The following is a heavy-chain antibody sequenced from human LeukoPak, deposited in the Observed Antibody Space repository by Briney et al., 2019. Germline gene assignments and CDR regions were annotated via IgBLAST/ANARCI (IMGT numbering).Heavy chain of an antibody. CDR2: IWYDGSNK. Sequence: GRSLRLSCAASGFAFSSYGMHWVRQAPGKGLEWVAVIWYDGSNKYYADSVKGRFTISRDNSKNTLYLQMNSLGAEDTAVYYCARDYLDWYLDLWGRGPRVTFS. J-gene: IGHJ2*01. CDR1: GFAFSSYG. CDR3: ARDYLDWYLDL. V-gene: IGHV3-33*01.